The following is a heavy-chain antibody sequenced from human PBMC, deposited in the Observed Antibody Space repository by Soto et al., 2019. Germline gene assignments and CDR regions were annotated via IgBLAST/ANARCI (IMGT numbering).Heavy chain of an antibody. D-gene: IGHD3-10*01. V-gene: IGHV3-30-3*01. CDR3: ASLDGGFGENRSYYYYGMDV. J-gene: IGHJ6*02. CDR1: GFTFSSYA. CDR2: ISYDGSNK. Sequence: GGSLRLSCAASGFTFSSYAMHWVRQAPGKGLEWVAVISYDGSNKYYADSVKGRFTISRDNSKNTLYLQMNSLRAEDTAVYYCASLDGGFGENRSYYYYGMDVWGQGTTVTVSS.